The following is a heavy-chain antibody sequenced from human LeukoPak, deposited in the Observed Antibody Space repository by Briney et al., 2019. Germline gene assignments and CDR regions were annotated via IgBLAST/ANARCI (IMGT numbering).Heavy chain of an antibody. Sequence: PGASLRLSCAASGFTFSSYAMSWVRQAPGKGLEWVSAISGSGGSTYYADSVKGRFTISRDNSKNTLYLQMNSLRAEDTAVYYCAKADYYDFWSGYFDYWGQGTLVTVS. CDR3: AKADYYDFWSGYFDY. J-gene: IGHJ4*02. D-gene: IGHD3-3*01. V-gene: IGHV3-23*01. CDR1: GFTFSSYA. CDR2: ISGSGGST.